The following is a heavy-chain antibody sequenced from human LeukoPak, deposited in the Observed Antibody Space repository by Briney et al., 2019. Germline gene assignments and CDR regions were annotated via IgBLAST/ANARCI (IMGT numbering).Heavy chain of an antibody. V-gene: IGHV3-33*01. CDR1: GFTFSTSG. CDR3: ARARGVSTGYLPIDY. CDR2: IWYDGSNK. D-gene: IGHD3-22*01. J-gene: IGHJ4*02. Sequence: GGSLRLSCAASGFTFSTSGMHWVRQAPGKGLEWVAVIWYDGSNKHYAESVQGRFSISRDNSKSTLYLQMNSLRAEDTAVYYCARARGVSTGYLPIDYWGQGTLVTVSS.